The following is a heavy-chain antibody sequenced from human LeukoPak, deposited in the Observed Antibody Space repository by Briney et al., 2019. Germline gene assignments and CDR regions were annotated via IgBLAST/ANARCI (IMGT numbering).Heavy chain of an antibody. CDR3: ATESYSGSYLYAFDI. D-gene: IGHD1-26*01. Sequence: ASVKVSCKVSGYTLTELSMHWVRQAPGKGLEWMGGFDPEDGETIYAQKFQGRVTMTEDTSTDTAYMELSGLRSELTAVYYCATESYSGSYLYAFDIWGQGTMVTVSS. CDR2: FDPEDGET. CDR1: GYTLTELS. V-gene: IGHV1-24*01. J-gene: IGHJ3*02.